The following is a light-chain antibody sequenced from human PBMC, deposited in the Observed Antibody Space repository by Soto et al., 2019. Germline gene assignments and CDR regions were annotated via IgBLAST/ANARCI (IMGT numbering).Light chain of an antibody. CDR3: QQLNSYPWT. Sequence: IQWTQSPSSLSASIGDRVTITCRASQGISSYLAWYQQKPGKAPKLLIYAASTLQSGVPSRFSGSGSGTAFALTISSLQPEDFATYYCQQLNSYPWTFGQGTKVEIK. CDR2: AAS. CDR1: QGISSY. J-gene: IGKJ1*01. V-gene: IGKV1-9*01.